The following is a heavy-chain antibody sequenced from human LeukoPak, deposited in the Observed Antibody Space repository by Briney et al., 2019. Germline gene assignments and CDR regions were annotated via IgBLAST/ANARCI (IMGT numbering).Heavy chain of an antibody. D-gene: IGHD2-15*01. V-gene: IGHV3-7*01. CDR1: GFPFTKFW. CDR3: AKDIVGGGNDY. Sequence: PGESLALSSAAPGFPFTKFWMSWVRQAPGKGLEWVANIMEDGSKTNYVDSVKGRFTISRDNAKTSLYLHMNSLRAEDTAVYYCAKDIVGGGNDYWGRGTLVIVSS. J-gene: IGHJ4*02. CDR2: IMEDGSKT.